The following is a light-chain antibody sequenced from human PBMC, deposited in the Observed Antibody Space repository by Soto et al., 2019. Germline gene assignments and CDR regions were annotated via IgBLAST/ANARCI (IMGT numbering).Light chain of an antibody. Sequence: EIVLTQSPGTLSLSPGERATLSCRASQSVSSTYLGWYQQKPGQAPRLLISGAFNRATGIPDRFSGSGSGTDFTLTISRLAPEDFAVYYCQQFGTIPFTFGPGTKVDV. J-gene: IGKJ3*01. V-gene: IGKV3-20*01. CDR2: GAF. CDR3: QQFGTIPFT. CDR1: QSVSSTY.